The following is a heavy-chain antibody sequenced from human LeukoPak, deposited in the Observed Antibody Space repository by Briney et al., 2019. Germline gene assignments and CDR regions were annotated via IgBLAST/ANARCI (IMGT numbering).Heavy chain of an antibody. D-gene: IGHD3-3*01. CDR1: GFTFSSYW. CDR3: GRGGPYYDFWSGYPGYFDY. CDR2: INSDGSST. V-gene: IGHV3-74*01. Sequence: PGGSLRLSCAASGFTFSSYWMHWVRQAPGKGLVWVSRINSDGSSTSYADSVKGRFTISRDNAKNTLYLQMNSLRAEDTAVYYCGRGGPYYDFWSGYPGYFDYWGQGTLVTVSS. J-gene: IGHJ4*02.